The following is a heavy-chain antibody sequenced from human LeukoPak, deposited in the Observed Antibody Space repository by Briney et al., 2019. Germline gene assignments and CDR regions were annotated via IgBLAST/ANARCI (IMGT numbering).Heavy chain of an antibody. Sequence: GGPLRLACAASGFTFSGSSMSSVSQAPGKGLEWVSSINSGGENTYYAGSVRGRFTISRDNSKNTLYLQMDSLRAEDTAVYYCAKDGLWRYSGSWGQGTLVTVSS. CDR1: GFTFSGSS. D-gene: IGHD3-3*01. J-gene: IGHJ5*02. V-gene: IGHV3-23*01. CDR2: INSGGENT. CDR3: AKDGLWRYSGS.